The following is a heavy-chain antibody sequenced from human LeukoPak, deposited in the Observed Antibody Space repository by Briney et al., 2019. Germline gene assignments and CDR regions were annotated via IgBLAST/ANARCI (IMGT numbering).Heavy chain of an antibody. J-gene: IGHJ4*02. D-gene: IGHD3-9*01. Sequence: PSETLSLTCGIYGGSFRGYYWSWIRQPPGKGLEWIGEISHSGGTNYNPSLKSRVTISGDTSKNQFSLTLSSVTAADTAVYYCARTLDTTGYFRNFDYWGQGSPVTVSS. CDR3: ARTLDTTGYFRNFDY. V-gene: IGHV4-34*01. CDR2: ISHSGGT. CDR1: GGSFRGYY.